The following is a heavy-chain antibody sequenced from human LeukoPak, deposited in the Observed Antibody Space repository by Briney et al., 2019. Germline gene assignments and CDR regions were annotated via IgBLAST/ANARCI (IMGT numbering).Heavy chain of an antibody. D-gene: IGHD3-16*02. J-gene: IGHJ4*02. CDR3: ASQPGIMITFGGVIQPA. Sequence: GGSLRLSRAASGFTFSSYSMNWVRQAPGKGLEWVSSISSSSSYIYYADSVKGRFTISRDNAKNSLYLQMNSLRAEDTVVYYCASQPGIMITFGGVIQPAWGQGTLVTVSS. CDR2: ISSSSSYI. CDR1: GFTFSSYS. V-gene: IGHV3-21*01.